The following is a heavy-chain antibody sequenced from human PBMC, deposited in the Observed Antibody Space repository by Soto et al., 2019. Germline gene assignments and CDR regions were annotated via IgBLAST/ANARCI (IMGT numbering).Heavy chain of an antibody. CDR2: IYYSGST. CDR1: GGSISSYY. V-gene: IGHV4-59*01. D-gene: IGHD3-3*01. J-gene: IGHJ6*02. Sequence: SETLSLTCTVSGGSISSYYWSWIRRPPGKGLEWIGYIYYSGSTNYNPSLKSRVTISVDTSKNQFSLKLSSVTAADTAVYYCARASSYYDFWSGYYTGHFGMDVWGQGTTVTVSS. CDR3: ARASSYYDFWSGYYTGHFGMDV.